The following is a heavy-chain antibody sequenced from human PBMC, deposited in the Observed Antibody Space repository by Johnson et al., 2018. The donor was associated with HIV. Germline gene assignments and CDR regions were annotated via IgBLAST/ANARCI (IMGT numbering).Heavy chain of an antibody. CDR3: ARVSSSVTTARYGAFDI. CDR1: GFTFSSYG. D-gene: IGHD2-21*02. J-gene: IGHJ3*02. Sequence: QVQLVESGGGVVQPGGSLRLSCAASGFTFSSYGIHWVRQAPGKGLEWVAFIRYAGSSTYYADSVKGRFTISRDNVKNTLYLQMNSLRAEDTAVYYCARVSSSVTTARYGAFDIWGQGTMVIVSS. V-gene: IGHV3-30*02. CDR2: IRYAGSST.